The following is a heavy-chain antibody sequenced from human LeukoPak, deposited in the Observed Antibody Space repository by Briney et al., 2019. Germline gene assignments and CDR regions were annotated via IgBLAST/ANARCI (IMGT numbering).Heavy chain of an antibody. J-gene: IGHJ3*02. CDR3: AREGYCSSTSCYVSAFDI. V-gene: IGHV3-48*03. CDR1: GFTFSSYE. CDR2: ISSSGSTI. D-gene: IGHD2-2*01. Sequence: QSGGTLRLSCAASGFTFSSYEMNWVRQAPGKGLEWVSYISSSGSTIYYADSVKGRLTISRDNAKNSLYLQMNSLRAEDTAVYYCAREGYCSSTSCYVSAFDIWGQGTMVTVSS.